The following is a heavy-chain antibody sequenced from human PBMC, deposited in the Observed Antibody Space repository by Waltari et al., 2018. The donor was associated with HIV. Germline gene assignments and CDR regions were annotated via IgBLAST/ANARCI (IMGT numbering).Heavy chain of an antibody. Sequence: QVLLQQWGAGLLKPSETLSLTCAVYGGSFSGYYWSWIRQPPGKGLEWSGEINHSGSTNYNPSLERRVTSSVDTSKNQFSLKLSSVTAADTAFYYCAGEGGTRKLDYWGQGALVTVAS. V-gene: IGHV4-34*01. CDR1: GGSFSGYY. CDR2: INHSGST. D-gene: IGHD3-16*01. CDR3: AGEGGTRKLDY. J-gene: IGHJ4*02.